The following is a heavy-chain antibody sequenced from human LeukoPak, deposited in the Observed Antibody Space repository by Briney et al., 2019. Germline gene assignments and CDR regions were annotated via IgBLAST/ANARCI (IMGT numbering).Heavy chain of an antibody. D-gene: IGHD4-11*01. CDR3: AKDAQRGFDYSNSLES. CDR1: RFTFSHFG. V-gene: IGHV3-33*06. Sequence: GGSLTLSCVASRFTFSHFGMHWVRQAPGKGLEWVAVIWSDATNEYYADSVKGRFTISRDNSRNTVFPQMNNLRVEDTAVYFCAKDAQRGFDYSNSLESWGQGTLVTVSS. J-gene: IGHJ4*02. CDR2: IWSDATNE.